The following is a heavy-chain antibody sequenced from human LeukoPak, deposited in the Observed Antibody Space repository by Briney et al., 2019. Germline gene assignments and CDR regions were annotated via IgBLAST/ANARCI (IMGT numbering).Heavy chain of an antibody. CDR1: GLIFSSYA. CDR3: AKFTTGQWLVPLDY. D-gene: IGHD6-19*01. Sequence: GGSLRLSCVVSGLIFSSYAMSWVRQAPGEGLECVSSISGSGGSTFYAVCVEGQFTISRDNSKNALYLQMNSLRAEDTAVYSCAKFTTGQWLVPLDYWGQGTLVTVSS. J-gene: IGHJ4*02. V-gene: IGHV3-23*01. CDR2: ISGSGGST.